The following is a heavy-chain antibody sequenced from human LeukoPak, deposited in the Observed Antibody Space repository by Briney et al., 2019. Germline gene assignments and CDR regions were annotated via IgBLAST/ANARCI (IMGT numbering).Heavy chain of an antibody. D-gene: IGHD3-16*02. Sequence: GRSLRLSCASSGFTFSSYGMSWVRQAPGKGLEWVSAISGIGCSTYYSDSVKGRLKISRDNSKNTLYLPTNSLRAEDTAVYYCAKEEIYYDYVWGSYRYFDYWGQGTLVTVSS. CDR1: GFTFSSYG. CDR2: ISGIGCST. V-gene: IGHV3-23*01. J-gene: IGHJ4*02. CDR3: AKEEIYYDYVWGSYRYFDY.